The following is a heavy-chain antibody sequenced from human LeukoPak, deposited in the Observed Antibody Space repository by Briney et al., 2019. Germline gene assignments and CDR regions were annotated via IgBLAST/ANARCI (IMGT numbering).Heavy chain of an antibody. D-gene: IGHD3-10*01. CDR1: GFTFSDYY. J-gene: IGHJ6*02. CDR2: ISPKSETK. Sequence: GGSLRLSCTASGFTFSDYYMNWVRQAPGKGLEWISYISPKSETKYYADSVKGRFTISRDNAENSLYLQMNSLRAEDTAVYYCARDIGFTVVRGAMLYYYAMDVWGQGTTVTISS. CDR3: ARDIGFTVVRGAMLYYYAMDV. V-gene: IGHV3-11*01.